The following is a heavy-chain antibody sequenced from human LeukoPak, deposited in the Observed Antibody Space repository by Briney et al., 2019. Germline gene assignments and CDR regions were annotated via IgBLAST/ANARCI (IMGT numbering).Heavy chain of an antibody. CDR1: GYTFTGYY. D-gene: IGHD2-15*01. CDR3: AKGGWVAASPFDY. J-gene: IGHJ4*02. V-gene: IGHV1-2*06. Sequence: AASVKVSCKASGYTFTGYYMHWVRQAPGQGLEWMGRINPNSGGTNYAQKFQDRVTMTRDTSISTAYMELSRLRSDDTAVYYCAKGGWVAASPFDYWGQGTLVTVSS. CDR2: INPNSGGT.